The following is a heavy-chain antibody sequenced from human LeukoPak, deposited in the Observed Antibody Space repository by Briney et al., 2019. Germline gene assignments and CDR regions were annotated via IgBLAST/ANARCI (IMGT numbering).Heavy chain of an antibody. D-gene: IGHD6-13*01. J-gene: IGHJ4*02. CDR3: ARSIAAAGTTGYYFDY. CDR1: GYTFTGYY. V-gene: IGHV1-2*02. CDR2: INPNSGGT. Sequence: ASVKVSCKASGYTFTGYYMHWVRQAPGQGLEWMGWINPNSGGTNYAQKFQGRVTVTRDTSISTAYMELSRQRSDDTAVYYCARSIAAAGTTGYYFDYWGQGTLVTVSS.